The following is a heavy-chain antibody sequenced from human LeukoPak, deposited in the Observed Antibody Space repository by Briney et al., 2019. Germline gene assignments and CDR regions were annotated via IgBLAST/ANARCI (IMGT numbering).Heavy chain of an antibody. J-gene: IGHJ4*02. Sequence: SVKVSCKASGGTFSSYAISWVRQAPGQGLEWMGGIIPIFGTANYAQKFQGRVTITADESTSTAYMELSSLRSEDTAVYYCALIVVAPAAPRPLDYWGQGTLVTVSS. CDR2: IIPIFGTA. CDR1: GGTFSSYA. D-gene: IGHD2-2*01. V-gene: IGHV1-69*13. CDR3: ALIVVAPAAPRPLDY.